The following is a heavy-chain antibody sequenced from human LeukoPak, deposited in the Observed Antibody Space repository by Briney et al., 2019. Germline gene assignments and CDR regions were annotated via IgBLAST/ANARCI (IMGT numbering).Heavy chain of an antibody. J-gene: IGHJ3*02. CDR1: DDSFSSHY. V-gene: IGHV4-59*11. CDR2: ISYIGRT. Sequence: SETLSLTCAVSDDSFSSHYWTWIRQPPGKGLEWIGYISYIGRTNYNPSLKSRVTISIDTSKNQFSLKLTSVTAADTALYYCARDLVTVTKGFDIWGQGTMVSVSS. CDR3: ARDLVTVTKGFDI. D-gene: IGHD4-17*01.